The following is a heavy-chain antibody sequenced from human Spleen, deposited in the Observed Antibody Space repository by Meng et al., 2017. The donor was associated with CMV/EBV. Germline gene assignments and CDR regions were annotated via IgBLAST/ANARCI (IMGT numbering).Heavy chain of an antibody. V-gene: IGHV1-69*05. CDR2: ITPIYGTP. D-gene: IGHD5-12*01. J-gene: IGHJ4*02. CDR1: GGTFSNYA. Sequence: CKASGGTFSNYAIHWVRQAPGQGLEWVGQITPIYGTPNYAQKFQARVTISTDESSTTAYMEVSGLRSEDTAMYFCAKTNYSGYNNYFDYWGQGTLVTVS. CDR3: AKTNYSGYNNYFDY.